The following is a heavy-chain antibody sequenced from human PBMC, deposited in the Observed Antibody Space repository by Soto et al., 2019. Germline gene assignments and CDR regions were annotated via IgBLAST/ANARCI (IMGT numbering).Heavy chain of an antibody. Sequence: ASVKVSCKASGYTFTSYAMHWVRQAPGQRLEWMGWINAGNGNTKYSQKFQGRVTITRDTSASTAYMELSSLRSEDTAVYYCARDEGIAARAFYVWGQGNLVPFSS. CDR2: INAGNGNT. CDR1: GYTFTSYA. CDR3: ARDEGIAARAFYV. D-gene: IGHD6-6*01. J-gene: IGHJ1*01. V-gene: IGHV1-3*01.